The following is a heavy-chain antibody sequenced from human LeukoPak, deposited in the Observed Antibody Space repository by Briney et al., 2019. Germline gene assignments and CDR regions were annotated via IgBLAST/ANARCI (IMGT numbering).Heavy chain of an antibody. CDR3: SRGSVQSKTGDH. D-gene: IGHD6-25*01. J-gene: IGHJ4*02. CDR2: THPSGST. CDR1: GGSFSWYY. V-gene: IGHV4-34*01. Sequence: PSETLSLTCGIYGGSFSWYYWSWIRQPPGKGLEWIGETHPSGSTNFNPSLKSRASISVDTSKDQFSLELTSVTAADTAVYYCSRGSVQSKTGDHWGQGTVVTVSS.